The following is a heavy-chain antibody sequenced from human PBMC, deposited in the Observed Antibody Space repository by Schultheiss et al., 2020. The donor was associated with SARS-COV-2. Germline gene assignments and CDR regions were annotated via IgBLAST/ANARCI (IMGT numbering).Heavy chain of an antibody. CDR3: ARVEYWFYYGMDV. V-gene: IGHV4-38-2*02. CDR2: INHSGST. J-gene: IGHJ6*02. Sequence: SQTLSLTCTVSGYSISSGYYWGWIRQPPGKGLEWIGEINHSGSTNYNPSLKSRVTISVDTSKNQFSLKLSSVTAADTAVYYCARVEYWFYYGMDVWGQGTTVTVSS. D-gene: IGHD3-22*01. CDR1: GYSISSGYY.